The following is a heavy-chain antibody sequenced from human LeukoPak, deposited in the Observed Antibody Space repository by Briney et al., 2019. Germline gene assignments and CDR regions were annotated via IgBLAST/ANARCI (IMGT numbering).Heavy chain of an antibody. J-gene: IGHJ5*02. CDR3: ARDLADSSGWYGYNWFDP. CDR1: GYSISSGYY. Sequence: SENLSLTCTVSGYSISSGYYWGWIRQPPGKGLEWIGSIYHSGSTYYNPSLKSRVTISVDTSKNQFSLKLSSVTAADTAVYYCARDLADSSGWYGYNWFDPWGQGTLVTVSS. CDR2: IYHSGST. D-gene: IGHD6-19*01. V-gene: IGHV4-38-2*02.